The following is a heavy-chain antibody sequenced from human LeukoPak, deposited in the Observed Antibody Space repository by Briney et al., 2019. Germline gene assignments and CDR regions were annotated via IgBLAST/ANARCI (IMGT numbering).Heavy chain of an antibody. J-gene: IGHJ4*02. CDR3: ARERRGYGIDY. D-gene: IGHD5-18*01. Sequence: QTGGSLRLSCAASGFTFSSYWMSWVRQAPGKGLEWVANIKEDGSERYYVDPVKGRFTISRDNAKNSLYLQMNSLRVEDTAVYYCARERRGYGIDYWGQGTLVTVSS. CDR2: IKEDGSER. CDR1: GFTFSSYW. V-gene: IGHV3-7*01.